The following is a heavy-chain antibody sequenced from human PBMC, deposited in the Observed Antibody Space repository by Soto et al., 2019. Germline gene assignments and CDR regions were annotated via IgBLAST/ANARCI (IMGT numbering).Heavy chain of an antibody. J-gene: IGHJ4*02. Sequence: ASVKVSCKASGGTFSSYAISWVRQAPGQGLEWMGGIIPIFGTANYAQKFQGRVTITADESTSTAYMELSSLRSEDTAVYYCARVASIAARPRDYWGQGTLVTVSS. CDR3: ARVASIAARPRDY. CDR1: GGTFSSYA. D-gene: IGHD6-6*01. V-gene: IGHV1-69*13. CDR2: IIPIFGTA.